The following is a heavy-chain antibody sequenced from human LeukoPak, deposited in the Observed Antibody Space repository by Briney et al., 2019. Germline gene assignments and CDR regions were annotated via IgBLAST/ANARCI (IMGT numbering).Heavy chain of an antibody. D-gene: IGHD2-2*01. J-gene: IGHJ4*02. V-gene: IGHV1-69*13. CDR1: GGTFSSYA. CDR2: IIPIFGTA. CDR3: AKGDALDIEVVPAARVSFDY. Sequence: SVKVSCKASGGTFSSYAISWVRQAPGQGLEWMGGIIPIFGTANYAQKFQGRVTITADESTSTAYMELSSLRSEDTAVYYCAKGDALDIEVVPAARVSFDYWGQGTLVTVSS.